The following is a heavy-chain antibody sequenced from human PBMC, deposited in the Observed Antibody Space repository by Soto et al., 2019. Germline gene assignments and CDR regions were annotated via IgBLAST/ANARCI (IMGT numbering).Heavy chain of an antibody. D-gene: IGHD6-19*01. Sequence: QVQLQESGPGLVKPSETLSLTCTFSVSGDSISTYYWSWIRQPPGKGLEWIGYRYYSGSTSYNPSLEGRVTISVDTSKNQFSLKLDSVTAADTAVYYCAIGDGWYYFDYWGQGALVTVSS. CDR1: GDSISTYY. J-gene: IGHJ4*02. V-gene: IGHV4-59*08. CDR2: RYYSGST. CDR3: AIGDGWYYFDY.